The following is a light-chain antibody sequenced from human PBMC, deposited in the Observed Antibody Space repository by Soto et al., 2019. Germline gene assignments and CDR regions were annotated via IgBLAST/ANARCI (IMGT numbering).Light chain of an antibody. Sequence: DLQMTQSPSSLSASVGDRVTITCRASQSISSYLNWYQQKPGKAPKLLIYAASSLQSGVPSRFSGSGSGTDFTLTISSLQPVDFATYYCQQSYSTPRTFGQGTKLEIK. V-gene: IGKV1-39*01. CDR3: QQSYSTPRT. CDR2: AAS. J-gene: IGKJ2*01. CDR1: QSISSY.